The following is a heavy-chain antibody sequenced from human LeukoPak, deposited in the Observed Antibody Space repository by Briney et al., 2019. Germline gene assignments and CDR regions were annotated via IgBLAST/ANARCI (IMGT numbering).Heavy chain of an antibody. CDR2: ISSSSSYI. CDR1: GFTFSSYS. V-gene: IGHV3-21*01. J-gene: IGHJ4*02. Sequence: KPGGSLRLSCAASGFTFSSYSMNWVRQAPGKGLEWVSSISSSSSYIYYADSVKGRFTISRDNAKNSLYLQMNSLRAEDTAVYYCARDWGRLRLGELSLPYYFDYWGQGTLVTVSS. D-gene: IGHD3-16*02. CDR3: ARDWGRLRLGELSLPYYFDY.